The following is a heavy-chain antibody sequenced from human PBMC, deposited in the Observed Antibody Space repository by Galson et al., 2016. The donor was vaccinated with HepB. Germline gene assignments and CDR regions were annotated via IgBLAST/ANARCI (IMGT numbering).Heavy chain of an antibody. V-gene: IGHV3-21*06. CDR2: ISGGSDYI. J-gene: IGHJ4*02. D-gene: IGHD3-22*01. CDR1: EFTFSNYI. CDR3: ARQEDDSAGYIDF. Sequence: SLRLSCAASEFTFSNYIMNWVRQAPGKGLEWVSWISGGSDYINYADSVKGRFTISRDKAKNLLFLQMSSLRAEDTAVYYCARQEDDSAGYIDFWGRGNLVTVSS.